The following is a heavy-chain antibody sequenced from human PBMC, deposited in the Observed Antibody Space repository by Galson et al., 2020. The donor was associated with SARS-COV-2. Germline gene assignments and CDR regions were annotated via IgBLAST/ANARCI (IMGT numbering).Heavy chain of an antibody. Sequence: SETLSLTCAVSGTSISSGSYSWNWIRQPPGKGLEWIRYISHSGGTYYNQSLKSRVTISGDRSKNQFSLRLSSVTAADTAVYYCARLHYGEYAPEAFDIWGPGTRVTVAS. CDR2: ISHSGGT. CDR1: GTSISSGSYS. D-gene: IGHD4-17*01. J-gene: IGHJ3*02. CDR3: ARLHYGEYAPEAFDI. V-gene: IGHV4-30-2*01.